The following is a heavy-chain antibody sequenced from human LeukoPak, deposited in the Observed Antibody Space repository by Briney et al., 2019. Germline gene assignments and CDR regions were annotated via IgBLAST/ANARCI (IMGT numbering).Heavy chain of an antibody. CDR1: SGSISNYH. Sequence: PSETLSLICTVSSGSISNYHWSWIRQPPGKGLGWVGYIYYSGSTNYNPSLKSRVTISVDMSKNQFSLKLSSVTAADTAVYYCARQYDYDSSGYYFGYWGQGILVTVSS. J-gene: IGHJ4*02. D-gene: IGHD3-22*01. CDR2: IYYSGST. CDR3: ARQYDYDSSGYYFGY. V-gene: IGHV4-59*08.